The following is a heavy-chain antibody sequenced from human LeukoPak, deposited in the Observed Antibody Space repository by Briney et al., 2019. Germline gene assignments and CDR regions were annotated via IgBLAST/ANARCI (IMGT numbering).Heavy chain of an antibody. CDR3: AGDMGNFWSGYAYWGELDY. CDR1: GFTFSSYA. V-gene: IGHV3-30*04. CDR2: ISYDGSNK. J-gene: IGHJ4*02. D-gene: IGHD3-3*01. Sequence: GGSLRLSCAASGFTFSSYAMHWVRQAPGKGLEWVAVISYDGSNKYYADSVKGRFTISRDNSKNTLYLQMNSLRAEDTAVYYCAGDMGNFWSGYAYWGELDYWGQGTLVTVSS.